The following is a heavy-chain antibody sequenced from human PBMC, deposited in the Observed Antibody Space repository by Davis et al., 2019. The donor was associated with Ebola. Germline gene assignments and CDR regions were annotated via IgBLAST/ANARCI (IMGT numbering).Heavy chain of an antibody. V-gene: IGHV3-48*02. CDR3: ASGKDYAVDY. J-gene: IGHJ4*01. D-gene: IGHD4-17*01. Sequence: GESLKISCAASGFRFSGYPMNWVRQAPAKGLEWISHITGSGTGTYYADPLKGRFTLARDTGKRSLFLQMNSLRDEDTANYYCASGKDYAVDYWGLGTLVTVSS. CDR1: GFRFSGYP. CDR2: ITGSGTGT.